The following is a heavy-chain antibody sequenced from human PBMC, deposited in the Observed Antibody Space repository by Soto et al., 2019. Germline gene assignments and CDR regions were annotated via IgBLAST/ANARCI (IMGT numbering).Heavy chain of an antibody. CDR1: GLSFSTHS. CDR2: ISSDSYYI. CDR3: ARNRNPSSKTHGMDV. Sequence: EVQLVESGGGLVEPGGSLRLSFAPSGLSFSTHSMNWVRQAPGKGLEWVSSISSDSYYIYYADSVKGRFTISRDNAKNPLYLQMNSLRADDTAVYYCARNRNPSSKTHGMDVWGQGTTVTVSS. V-gene: IGHV3-21*01. J-gene: IGHJ6*02.